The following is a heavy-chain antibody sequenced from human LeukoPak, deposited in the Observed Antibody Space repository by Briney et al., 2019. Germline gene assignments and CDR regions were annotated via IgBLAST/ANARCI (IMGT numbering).Heavy chain of an antibody. CDR3: AESYHSSRARYYYYYYIDV. D-gene: IGHD6-13*01. CDR1: GFTFSSYG. CDR2: ISNSGGST. J-gene: IGHJ6*03. Sequence: GGTLRLSCAASGFTFSSYGMSWVRQAPGKGLEWVSSISNSGGSTYHADSVKGRFTISRDNSKNTLYLQMNSLRAEDTAVYYGAESYHSSRARYYYYYYIDVWGKGTTVTISS. V-gene: IGHV3-23*01.